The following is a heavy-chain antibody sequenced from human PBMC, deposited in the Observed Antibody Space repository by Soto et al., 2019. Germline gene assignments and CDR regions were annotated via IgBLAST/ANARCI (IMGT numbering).Heavy chain of an antibody. CDR2: ISSSSSYI. J-gene: IGHJ3*02. CDR3: ARGGNIVVVQAARGDDAFDI. Sequence: EVQLVESGGGLVKPGGSLRLSCAASGFTFSSYSMNWVRQAPGKGLEWVSSISSSSSYIYYADSVKGRFTISRDNAKNSLYLQMNSLRAEDTAVYYCARGGNIVVVQAARGDDAFDIWGQGTMVTVSS. V-gene: IGHV3-21*01. D-gene: IGHD2-2*01. CDR1: GFTFSSYS.